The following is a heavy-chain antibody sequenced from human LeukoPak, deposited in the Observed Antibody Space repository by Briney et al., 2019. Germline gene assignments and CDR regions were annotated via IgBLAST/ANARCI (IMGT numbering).Heavy chain of an antibody. V-gene: IGHV3-11*05. CDR3: AREGNIGAMDV. CDR2: ISSSSRYT. J-gene: IGHJ6*01. D-gene: IGHD2/OR15-2a*01. CDR1: GFTFSDYY. Sequence: PGGSLRLSCAASGFTFSDYYMSWLPQAPGKGLEWVSYISSSSRYTNYTDSVKGRFTIFRDNAKNSLYLEKNSLRGEDTVMYCCAREGNIGAMDVWGQGTRVSVFS.